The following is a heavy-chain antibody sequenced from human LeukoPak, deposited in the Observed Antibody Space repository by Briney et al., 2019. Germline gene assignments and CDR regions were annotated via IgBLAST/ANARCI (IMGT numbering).Heavy chain of an antibody. D-gene: IGHD3-10*01. V-gene: IGHV1-8*01. Sequence: ASVKVSCKASGYTFTSYDINWVRQATGQGLEWMGWMNPNSGNTGYAQKFQGRVTMTRNTSISTAYMELRSLRSDDTAVYYCASDTMVRGVYNYWGQGALVTVSS. CDR2: MNPNSGNT. CDR1: GYTFTSYD. CDR3: ASDTMVRGVYNY. J-gene: IGHJ4*02.